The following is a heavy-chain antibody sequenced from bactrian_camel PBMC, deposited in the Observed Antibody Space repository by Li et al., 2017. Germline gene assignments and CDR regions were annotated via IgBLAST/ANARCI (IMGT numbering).Heavy chain of an antibody. J-gene: IGHJ4*01. V-gene: IGHV3S60*01. Sequence: HVQLVESGGGSVQPGGSLTLSCTAPGFTADDCGMDWYRQAAGGRREWVSSLRSDGRTDYTDSAKGRFTVSVDNAQNTLYLQMNSLKPEDTAVHYCAADYWVVPGRRLVLIEYNDWGQGTQVTVS. CDR3: AADYWVVPGRRLVLIEYND. CDR2: LRSDGRT. CDR1: GFTADDCG. D-gene: IGHD6*01.